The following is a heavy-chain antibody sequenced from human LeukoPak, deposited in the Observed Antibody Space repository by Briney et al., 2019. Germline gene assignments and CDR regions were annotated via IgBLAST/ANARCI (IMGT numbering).Heavy chain of an antibody. D-gene: IGHD1-14*01. V-gene: IGHV1-46*01. CDR3: ARDRVIVGGTATYNFDH. Sequence: ASVKVSCKAPGYTFTPYFIHWVRQAPGQGLEWMGIINPTGGSTTYAQKFQGRVTVTRDMSTSTVYMELSSLTSEDTAVYYCARDRVIVGGTATYNFDHWGQGTLVTVSS. J-gene: IGHJ4*02. CDR2: INPTGGST. CDR1: GYTFTPYF.